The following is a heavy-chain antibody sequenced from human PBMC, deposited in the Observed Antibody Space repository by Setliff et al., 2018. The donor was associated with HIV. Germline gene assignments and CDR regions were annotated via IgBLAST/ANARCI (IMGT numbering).Heavy chain of an antibody. Sequence: GASVKVSCKASGYTFTSYAMHWVRQAPGQRLEWMGWINAGNGNTKYSQKFQGRVTMTEDTSTDTAYMELSSLRSEDTAVYYCATIDSGYSYWGQGTLVTVSS. V-gene: IGHV1-3*01. J-gene: IGHJ4*02. CDR2: INAGNGNT. CDR3: ATIDSGYSY. D-gene: IGHD3-22*01. CDR1: GYTFTSYA.